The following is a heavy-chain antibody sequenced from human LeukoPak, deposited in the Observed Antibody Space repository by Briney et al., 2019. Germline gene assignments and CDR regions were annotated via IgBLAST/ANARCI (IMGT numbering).Heavy chain of an antibody. CDR2: INTHNGDT. CDR1: GYTFASFG. V-gene: IGHV1-18*01. CDR3: ARVATTTYAYYYSGMDV. J-gene: IGHJ6*02. D-gene: IGHD5-12*01. Sequence: GASVKVSCKASGYTFASFGITWVRQAPGQGLEWMGWINTHNGDTNYAQKLQGRVTITRDTSASTAYMELSSLRSEDTAVYYCARVATTTYAYYYSGMDVWGQGTTVTVSS.